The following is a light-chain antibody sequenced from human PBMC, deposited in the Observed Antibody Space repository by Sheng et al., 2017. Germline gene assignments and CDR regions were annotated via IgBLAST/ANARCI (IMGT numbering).Light chain of an antibody. CDR3: HQYYSAPLT. CDR1: QTVLYNLNNKNY. V-gene: IGKV4-1*01. Sequence: INCKSSQTVLYNLNNKNYVAWYQQKPRHPPKLLIYWASTRESGVPDRFTGSGSGTDFNLTISSLQAEDVADYYCHQYYSAPLTFGGGTRVEIK. J-gene: IGKJ4*01. CDR2: WAS.